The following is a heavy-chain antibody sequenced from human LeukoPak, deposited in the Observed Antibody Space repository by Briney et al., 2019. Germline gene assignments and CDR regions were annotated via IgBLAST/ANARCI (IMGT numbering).Heavy chain of an antibody. Sequence: GESLKISCKGSGYSFTSYWIGWVRQVAGKGLEGLGIIYPGDSNTRYSPSFKGQFTISTDNSNSTAYLQVSSLRASDTAMYYCARSPSYGASEYWGQETLVTVSS. J-gene: IGHJ4*02. D-gene: IGHD4-17*01. CDR2: IYPGDSNT. CDR3: ARSPSYGASEY. V-gene: IGHV5-51*01. CDR1: GYSFTSYW.